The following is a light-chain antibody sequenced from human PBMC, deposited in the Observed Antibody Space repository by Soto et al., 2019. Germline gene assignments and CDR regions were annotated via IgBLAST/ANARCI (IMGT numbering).Light chain of an antibody. Sequence: QSALTRPPSASGAPGQSVTISCTGTSSDVGGYNYVSWYQQLPGKAPKLMIYEVSKRPSGVPDRFSGSKSGNTASLTVSGLQAEDEADYYCSSYAGSNRVFGTGTKVTVL. V-gene: IGLV2-8*01. CDR1: SSDVGGYNY. CDR3: SSYAGSNRV. J-gene: IGLJ1*01. CDR2: EVS.